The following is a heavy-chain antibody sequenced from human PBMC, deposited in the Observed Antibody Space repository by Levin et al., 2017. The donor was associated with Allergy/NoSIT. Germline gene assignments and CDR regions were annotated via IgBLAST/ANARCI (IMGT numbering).Heavy chain of an antibody. D-gene: IGHD3-3*01. CDR1: GGSISSRSYY. CDR2: LYYGGST. CDR3: ARHSYIRGPYDS. Sequence: SQTLSLTCTVSGGSISSRSYYWGWIRQPPGKGLEWIGSLYYGGSTYYNPSLKSRVTISVDTSKNQFSLKLTSVTAAETAVYYCARHSYIRGPYDSWGQGTLVTVSS. V-gene: IGHV4-39*01. J-gene: IGHJ4*02.